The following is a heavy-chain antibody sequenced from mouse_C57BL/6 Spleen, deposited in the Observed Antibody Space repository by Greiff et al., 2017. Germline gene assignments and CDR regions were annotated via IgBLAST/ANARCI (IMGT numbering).Heavy chain of an antibody. Sequence: VQLQQPGAELVKPGASVKLSCKASGYTFTSYWMQWVKQRPGQGLEWIGEIDPSDSYTNYNQKFKGKATLTVDTSSSTAYMQLSSLTSEDSAVYYCASLSSSRFDYWGQGTTLTVSS. CDR1: GYTFTSYW. J-gene: IGHJ2*01. CDR3: ASLSSSRFDY. D-gene: IGHD1-1*01. V-gene: IGHV1-50*01. CDR2: IDPSDSYT.